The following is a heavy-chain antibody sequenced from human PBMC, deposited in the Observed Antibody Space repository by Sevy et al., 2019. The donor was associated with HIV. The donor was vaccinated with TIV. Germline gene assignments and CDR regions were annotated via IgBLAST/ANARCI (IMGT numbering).Heavy chain of an antibody. CDR3: AGENAWGRGYS. V-gene: IGHV4-59*08. D-gene: IGHD1-26*01. J-gene: IGHJ4*02. Sequence: SETLSLTCTVSGGSITSLYWNWIRQPPGKGLEWIANIYNNGHINYNPSLKSRVTFTLDTSKNKFSLRLSSVTAAETAMYYCAGENAWGRGYSWGQGTLVTVSS. CDR2: IYNNGHI. CDR1: GGSITSLY.